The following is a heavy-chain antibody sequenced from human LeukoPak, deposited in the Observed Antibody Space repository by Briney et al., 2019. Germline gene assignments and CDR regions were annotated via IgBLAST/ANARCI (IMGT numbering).Heavy chain of an antibody. CDR2: ISWHSGSI. Sequence: GGSLRLSCAASGFTFSIYWMSWVRQAPGKGLEGVSSISWHSGSIGYADSVRGRFTISRDNATNSLYLQMNSLRAEDMALYYCARGVGDYCSGGSCYYFDSWGQGTLVTVSS. V-gene: IGHV3-9*03. CDR1: GFTFSIYW. D-gene: IGHD2-15*01. CDR3: ARGVGDYCSGGSCYYFDS. J-gene: IGHJ4*02.